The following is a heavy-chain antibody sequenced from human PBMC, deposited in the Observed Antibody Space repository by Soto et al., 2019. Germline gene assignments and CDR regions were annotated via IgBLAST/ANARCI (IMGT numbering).Heavy chain of an antibody. Sequence: GGSLRLSCAASGFTFSSYGMHWVRQAPGKGLEWVAVIWYDGSNKYYADSVKGRFTISRDNSKNTLYLQMNSLRAEDTAVYYCARDDYDYGYYYYYYMDVWGKGTTVTVSS. V-gene: IGHV3-33*01. CDR2: IWYDGSNK. CDR1: GFTFSSYG. CDR3: ARDDYDYGYYYYYYMDV. D-gene: IGHD4-17*01. J-gene: IGHJ6*03.